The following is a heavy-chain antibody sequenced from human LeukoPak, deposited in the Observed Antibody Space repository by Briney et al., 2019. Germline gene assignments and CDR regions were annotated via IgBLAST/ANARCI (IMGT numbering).Heavy chain of an antibody. J-gene: IGHJ5*02. CDR1: GYSISSGYS. D-gene: IGHD3-16*01. Sequence: PSEPLSLPCTVSGYSISSGYSWGWIRQPPGKGLEWIGSIYHSGSTYYNPSLKSRVRISVDTSKDQFSLKLSSVTAADTAVYYCVSLNYLSSRIDPWGQGTLVTVSS. V-gene: IGHV4-38-2*02. CDR3: VSLNYLSSRIDP. CDR2: IYHSGST.